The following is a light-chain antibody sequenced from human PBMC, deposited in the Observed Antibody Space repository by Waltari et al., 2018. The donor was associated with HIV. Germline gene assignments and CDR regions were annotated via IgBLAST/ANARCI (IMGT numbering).Light chain of an antibody. CDR1: ALTKRY. CDR3: QSSDSSGVDFVV. Sequence: DLTQPPSVSVPPGQTATIPCTGAALTKRYGYWYQKKSGQAPVLLINKDTERLAGIPERFSGSSSGTSLTLTINEVRAEDEAEYYCQSSDSSGVDFVVFGGGTKLTV. V-gene: IGLV3-25*03. CDR2: KDT. J-gene: IGLJ2*01.